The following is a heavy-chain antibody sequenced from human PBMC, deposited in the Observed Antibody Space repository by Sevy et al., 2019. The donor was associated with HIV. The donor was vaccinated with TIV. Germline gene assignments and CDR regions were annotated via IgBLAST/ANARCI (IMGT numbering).Heavy chain of an antibody. D-gene: IGHD2-15*01. CDR1: GFTFSSYA. CDR2: ISYDGSNK. V-gene: IGHV3-30*04. Sequence: GGSLRLSCAASGFTFSSYAMHWVRQAPGKGLEWVAVISYDGSNKYYADSVKGRFTISRDNSKNTLYLQMNSLSAEDTAVYYCARVKSGGSADYWGQGTLVTVSS. J-gene: IGHJ4*02. CDR3: ARVKSGGSADY.